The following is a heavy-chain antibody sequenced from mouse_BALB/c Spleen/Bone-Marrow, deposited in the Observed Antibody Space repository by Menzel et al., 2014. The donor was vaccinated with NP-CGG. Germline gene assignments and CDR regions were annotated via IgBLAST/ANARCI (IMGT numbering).Heavy chain of an antibody. J-gene: IGHJ1*01. D-gene: IGHD1-1*01. CDR1: GFNIKDTY. CDR2: IDPGNGNT. CDR3: ARGGSSYGWYFDV. V-gene: IGHV14-3*02. Sequence: EVKLEESGAELVKPGASVKLSCTASGFNIKDTYMHWVKQRPEQGLEWIGRIDPGNGNTKYDPKFQGKATITADTSSNTAYLQLSSLTSEDTAVYYCARGGSSYGWYFDVWGAGTTVTVSS.